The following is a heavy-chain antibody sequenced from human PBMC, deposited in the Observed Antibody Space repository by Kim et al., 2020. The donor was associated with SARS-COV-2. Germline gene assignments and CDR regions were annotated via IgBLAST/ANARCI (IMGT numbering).Heavy chain of an antibody. CDR3: ARESGITIFGVAPVYYYYGMDV. Sequence: ASVKVSCKASGYTFTSYGISWVRQAPGQGLEWMGWISAYNGNTNYAQKLQGRVTMTTDTSTSTAYMELRSLRPDDTAVYYCARESGITIFGVAPVYYYYGMDVWGQGTTVTVSS. D-gene: IGHD3-3*01. CDR2: ISAYNGNT. J-gene: IGHJ6*02. V-gene: IGHV1-18*01. CDR1: GYTFTSYG.